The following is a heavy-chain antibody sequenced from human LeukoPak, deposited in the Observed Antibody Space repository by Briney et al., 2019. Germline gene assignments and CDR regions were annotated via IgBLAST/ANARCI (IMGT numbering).Heavy chain of an antibody. Sequence: GGSLRLSCAASGFTFSSYWMHWVRQAPGKGLVWVSRINSDGSSTSYADSVKGRFTISRGNAKNTLYLQMNSLRAEDTAVYYCARGGRGYSYGYVFPFDYWGQGTLVTVSS. J-gene: IGHJ4*02. CDR3: ARGGRGYSYGYVFPFDY. D-gene: IGHD5-18*01. CDR2: INSDGSST. V-gene: IGHV3-74*01. CDR1: GFTFSSYW.